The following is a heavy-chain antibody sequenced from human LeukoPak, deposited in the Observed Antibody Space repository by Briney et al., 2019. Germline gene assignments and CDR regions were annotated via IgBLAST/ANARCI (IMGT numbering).Heavy chain of an antibody. CDR3: AKLAVDTGMINYYYGMDV. D-gene: IGHD5-18*01. CDR1: GFTFSNYG. V-gene: IGHV3-23*01. Sequence: GGSLRLSCAASGFTFSNYGMSWVRQAPGKGPEWVSRISGSGGSTYYADSEKGRFTVSRDNSRNTLYLEMNSLRAEDTAVHYCAKLAVDTGMINYYYGMDVWGQGTTVTVSS. CDR2: ISGSGGST. J-gene: IGHJ6*02.